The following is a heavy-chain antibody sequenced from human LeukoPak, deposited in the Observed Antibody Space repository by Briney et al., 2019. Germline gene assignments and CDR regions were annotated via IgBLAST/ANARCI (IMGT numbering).Heavy chain of an antibody. D-gene: IGHD3-22*01. CDR3: AKDHYYDSSGVLDY. CDR2: IKWNGGGT. V-gene: IGHV3-20*04. J-gene: IGHJ4*02. Sequence: GGSLRLSCAASGFTFDDYAMSWVRQAPGEGLEWVSGIKWNGGGTGYADSVKGRFTISRDDSKIMLYLQMNSLRAEDTAVYYCAKDHYYDSSGVLDYRGQGTLVTVSS. CDR1: GFTFDDYA.